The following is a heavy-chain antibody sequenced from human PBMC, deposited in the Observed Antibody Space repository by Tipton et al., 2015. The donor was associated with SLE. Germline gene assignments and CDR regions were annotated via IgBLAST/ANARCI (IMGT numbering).Heavy chain of an antibody. V-gene: IGHV4-34*01. CDR1: GGSFSGHY. Sequence: GSLRLSCAVYGGSFSGHYWTWIRQPPGKGLEWIGEINHSGGAKYNPSLKSRVTISVDTSKKQFSLTLRSLTAADTALYYCARAGFSSGWYVDYWGQGTLVTVSS. J-gene: IGHJ4*02. CDR2: INHSGGA. CDR3: ARAGFSSGWYVDY. D-gene: IGHD6-13*01.